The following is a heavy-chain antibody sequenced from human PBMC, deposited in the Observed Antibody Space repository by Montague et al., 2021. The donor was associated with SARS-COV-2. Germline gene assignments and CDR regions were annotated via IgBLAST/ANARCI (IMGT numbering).Heavy chain of an antibody. Sequence: SETLSLTCTVSGGSISSYYWSWIRQPPGKGLEWIGYIYYTGSTNYNPSLKSRVTMSLDRPTNRFSLRLNSVTAADTAMYYCARAQNTCFIANWMNYFDFWGQGAQVTVSS. CDR3: ARAQNTCFIANWMNYFDF. D-gene: IGHD1-1*01. CDR1: GGSISSYY. V-gene: IGHV4-59*01. J-gene: IGHJ4*02. CDR2: IYYTGST.